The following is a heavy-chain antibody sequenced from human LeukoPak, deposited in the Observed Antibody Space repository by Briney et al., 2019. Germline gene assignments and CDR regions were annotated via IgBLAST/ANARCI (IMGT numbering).Heavy chain of an antibody. CDR3: ARGGIRVSGIDEIDY. V-gene: IGHV3-13*01. J-gene: IGHJ4*02. CDR1: GFTLRSYD. D-gene: IGHD6-19*01. CDR2: IGISGDT. Sequence: GGSLRLSCAASGFTLRSYDMHWVRQVTGKGPEWVSAIGISGDTYYPDSVKGRFTISRENAKNSLYLQMNSLTAGDTAVYYCARGGIRVSGIDEIDYWGQGTLVTVSS.